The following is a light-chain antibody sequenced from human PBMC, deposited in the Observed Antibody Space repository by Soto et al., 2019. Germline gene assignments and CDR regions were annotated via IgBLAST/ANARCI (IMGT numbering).Light chain of an antibody. CDR3: SSYASSSTPHVV. CDR2: DVS. Sequence: QSALTQPASVSESPGQSITISCTGTSSDVGGYNYVSWYLQHPGKAPKLMIYDVSNRPSGVSNRFSGSKSGNTASLAISGLQAEDEGDYYCSSYASSSTPHVVFGGGTKLTVL. J-gene: IGLJ2*01. CDR1: SSDVGGYNY. V-gene: IGLV2-14*01.